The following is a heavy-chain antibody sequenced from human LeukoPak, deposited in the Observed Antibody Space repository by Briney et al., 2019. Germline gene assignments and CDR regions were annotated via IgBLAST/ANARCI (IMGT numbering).Heavy chain of an antibody. CDR3: ARIAAAGIDY. Sequence: SETLSLTRTVSGGSISSGSYYWSWIRQPAGKGLEWIGRIYTSGSTNYNPSLKSRVTISVDTSKNQFSLKLSSVTAADTAVYYCARIAAAGIDYWGQGTLVTVSS. CDR1: GGSISSGSYY. V-gene: IGHV4-61*02. D-gene: IGHD6-13*01. CDR2: IYTSGST. J-gene: IGHJ4*02.